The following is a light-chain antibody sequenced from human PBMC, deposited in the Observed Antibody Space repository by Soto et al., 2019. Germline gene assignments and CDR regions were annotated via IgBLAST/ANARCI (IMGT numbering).Light chain of an antibody. J-gene: IGKJ1*01. CDR1: QSVSSNY. CDR2: GAS. CDR3: QQDSNPWWT. V-gene: IGKV3D-7*01. Sequence: EIVMTQSPATLSLSPGERATLSCRASQSVSSNYLSWYQQKPGQAPRLLIHGASTRATGIPARFSGSGSGTDFTLTIGSLQPEDFAVYYCQQDSNPWWTSGQGTKVDIK.